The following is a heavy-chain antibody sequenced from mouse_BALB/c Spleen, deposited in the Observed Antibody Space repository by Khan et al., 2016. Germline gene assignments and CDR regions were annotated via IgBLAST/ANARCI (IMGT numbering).Heavy chain of an antibody. V-gene: IGHV9-3*02. CDR2: INTNTGEP. Sequence: QIQLVQSGPELKKPGETVKISCKAPGYTFTNYGMNWVKQAPGKGLKWMGWINTNTGEPTYAEEFKGRFAVSLETSASTAYLQIENLKNEDTATYFCARTVNSYFDYWGQGTTLTVSS. J-gene: IGHJ2*01. CDR3: ARTVNSYFDY. CDR1: GYTFTNYG. D-gene: IGHD1-3*01.